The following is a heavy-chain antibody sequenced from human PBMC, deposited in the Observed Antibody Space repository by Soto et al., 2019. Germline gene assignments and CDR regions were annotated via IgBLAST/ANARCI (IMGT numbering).Heavy chain of an antibody. CDR1: GFTFSSYA. CDR2: LSSSGGST. Sequence: GGSLRLSCAASGFTFSSYAMSWVRQAPGKGLEWVSTLSSSGGSTYYADSVKGRFTISRDNSKNTLYLQMNSLRAEDTAVYYCARGAWPRNLLQPFDYWGQGTLVTVSS. D-gene: IGHD2-15*01. CDR3: ARGAWPRNLLQPFDY. V-gene: IGHV3-23*01. J-gene: IGHJ4*02.